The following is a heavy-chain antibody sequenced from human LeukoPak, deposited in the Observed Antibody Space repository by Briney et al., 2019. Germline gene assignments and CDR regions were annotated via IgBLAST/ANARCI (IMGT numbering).Heavy chain of an antibody. CDR2: VYTDGGTI. D-gene: IGHD3-10*01. Sequence: ASVKVSCKASGNIFTNYHLHWVRLAPGRGLEWMGAVYTDGGTITNTQSFQDRVTMTRDVSTQTVYMELSSLNSEDTAVYYCAKEAPGSYRFDNWGQEILVTVSS. J-gene: IGHJ4*02. CDR1: GNIFTNYH. CDR3: AKEAPGSYRFDN. V-gene: IGHV1-46*01.